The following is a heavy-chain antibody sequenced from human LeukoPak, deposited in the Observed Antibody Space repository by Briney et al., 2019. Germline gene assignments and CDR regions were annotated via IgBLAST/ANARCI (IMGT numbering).Heavy chain of an antibody. D-gene: IGHD2-2*01. J-gene: IGHJ4*02. Sequence: GGSLRLSCAASGFTFSSYAMHWVRQAPGKGLEWVAVISYDGSNKYCADSVKGRFTISRDNSKNTLYLQMNSLRAEDTAVYYCSRDRHCIGSTCYGLWGQGTRVIVSS. CDR3: SRDRHCIGSTCYGL. CDR2: ISYDGSNK. CDR1: GFTFSSYA. V-gene: IGHV3-30*04.